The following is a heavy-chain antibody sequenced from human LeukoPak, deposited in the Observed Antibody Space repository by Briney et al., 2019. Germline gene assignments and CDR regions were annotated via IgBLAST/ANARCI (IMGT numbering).Heavy chain of an antibody. CDR1: GYSFPSYW. V-gene: IGHV5-10-1*01. D-gene: IGHD3-22*01. CDR3: VRQPPGVYDTTQNWFDP. J-gene: IGHJ5*02. Sequence: GESLKISCKVSGYSFPSYWITWVRQVPGKGLEWMGRIAPSDSYTNYNPSFEGHVTMSVEKSITTVYLQRSSLKASDTAMYYCVRQPPGVYDTTQNWFDPWGQGTLVTVSS. CDR2: IAPSDSYT.